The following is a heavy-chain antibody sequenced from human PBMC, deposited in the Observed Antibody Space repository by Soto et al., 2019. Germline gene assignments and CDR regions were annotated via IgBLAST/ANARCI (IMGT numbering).Heavy chain of an antibody. D-gene: IGHD6-13*01. J-gene: IGHJ4*02. Sequence: SGPTLVNPTQTLTLTCTFSGFSLSTSGVGVGWIRQPPGKALEWLALIYWNDDKRYSPSLKSRLTITKDTSKNQVVLTMTNMDPVDTATYYCVCLSMGTDSSSWHEVSFDYLGQGTLVTVSA. CDR3: VCLSMGTDSSSWHEVSFDY. CDR1: GFSLSTSGVG. CDR2: IYWNDDK. V-gene: IGHV2-5*01.